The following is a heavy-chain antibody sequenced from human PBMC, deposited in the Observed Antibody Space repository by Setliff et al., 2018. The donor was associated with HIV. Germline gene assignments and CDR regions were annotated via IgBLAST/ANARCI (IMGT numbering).Heavy chain of an antibody. CDR2: IYTSGST. CDR1: GGSISSETFS. Sequence: SETLSLTCTVSGGSISSETFSWNWIRQPAGKGLEWIGRIYTSGSTNYNPSLKSRVTMSVDTSKNQFSLNLTSVTAADTAVYYCARGRFVGFDYWGQGTLVTVSS. J-gene: IGHJ4*02. D-gene: IGHD3-16*02. V-gene: IGHV4-61*02. CDR3: ARGRFVGFDY.